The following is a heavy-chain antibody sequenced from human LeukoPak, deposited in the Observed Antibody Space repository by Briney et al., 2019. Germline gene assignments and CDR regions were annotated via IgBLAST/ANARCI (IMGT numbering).Heavy chain of an antibody. Sequence: GGSLRLSCAASGFTFSNAWMSWVRQAPGKGLEWVGRIKSKTGGGTTDYAAPVKGRFTISRDDSKNTLYLQMNSLKTEDTAVYYCTTDSRDGSFGYWGQGTLVTVSS. D-gene: IGHD5-24*01. V-gene: IGHV3-15*01. CDR3: TTDSRDGSFGY. J-gene: IGHJ4*02. CDR1: GFTFSNAW. CDR2: IKSKTGGGTT.